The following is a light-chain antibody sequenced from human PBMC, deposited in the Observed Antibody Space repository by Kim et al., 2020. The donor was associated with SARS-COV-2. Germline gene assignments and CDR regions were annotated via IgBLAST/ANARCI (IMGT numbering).Light chain of an antibody. CDR1: RSDVGAYNY. CDR2: AVS. J-gene: IGLJ2*01. CDR3: TSYTSSSTWV. V-gene: IGLV2-14*01. Sequence: QSALTQPASVSGSPGQSITISCTGTRSDVGAYNYVSWYQQHPGKAPKLMIYAVSKRPSGASNRFSGSKSGNTASLTISGLQAEDEADYYCTSYTSSSTWVFGGGTQLTVL.